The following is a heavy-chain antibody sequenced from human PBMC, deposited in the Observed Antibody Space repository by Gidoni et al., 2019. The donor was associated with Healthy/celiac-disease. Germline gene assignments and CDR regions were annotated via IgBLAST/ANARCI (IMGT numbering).Heavy chain of an antibody. D-gene: IGHD6-25*01. CDR3: GRGGGSSGSSWGWRY. CDR2: INPGGGST. Sequence: QVQLVQSGAEVKKPGASVKVSCKASGYTFTSYYMHWGRQAPGQGLEWMGIINPGGGSTSHAKKFQGRGTMTRDTSTSTVYMELGSVRSEDTAVYYCGRGGGSSGSSWGWRYWGQGTLVTVSS. J-gene: IGHJ4*02. CDR1: GYTFTSYY. V-gene: IGHV1-46*01.